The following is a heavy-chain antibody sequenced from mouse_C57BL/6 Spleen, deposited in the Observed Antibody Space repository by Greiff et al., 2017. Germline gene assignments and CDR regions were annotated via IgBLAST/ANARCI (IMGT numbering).Heavy chain of an antibody. CDR1: GFTFRSYA. Sequence: EVKLVESGEGLVKPGGSLKLSCAASGFTFRSYAMSWVRQTPEKRLAWVAYITSGGDYIYYADTVKGRFTISRDNARNTLYLQMSRLKSEDTAMYYCTRDHSLGYWGQGTTLTVSS. CDR3: TRDHSLGY. V-gene: IGHV5-9-1*02. J-gene: IGHJ2*01. CDR2: ITSGGDYI. D-gene: IGHD4-1*01.